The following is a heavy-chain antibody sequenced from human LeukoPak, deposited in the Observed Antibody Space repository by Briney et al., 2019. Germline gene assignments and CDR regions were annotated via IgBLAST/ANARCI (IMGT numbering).Heavy chain of an antibody. Sequence: GASVKVSCKASGGTFSSYAISWVRQAPGQGLEWMGRIIPILGIANYAQEFQGRVTITTDKSTSTAYMELSSLRSEDTAVYYCARGKYDLDYWGQGTLVTVSS. CDR1: GGTFSSYA. V-gene: IGHV1-69*04. CDR3: ARGKYDLDY. J-gene: IGHJ4*02. D-gene: IGHD3-3*01. CDR2: IIPILGIA.